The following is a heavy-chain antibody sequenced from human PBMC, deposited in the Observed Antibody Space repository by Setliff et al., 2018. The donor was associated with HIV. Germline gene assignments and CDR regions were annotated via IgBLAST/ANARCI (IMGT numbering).Heavy chain of an antibody. CDR1: GRSFIGYY. J-gene: IGHJ3*01. Sequence: SETLSLTCAVYGRSFIGYYWDWIRQSPGKGLEWIGEINHSVGTNYNPSLKSRVTMSIDTSKNQFCLNVGSVTAADTAVYYCARGWGHDGFDFWGQGTMVTVSS. D-gene: IGHD7-27*01. V-gene: IGHV4-34*01. CDR2: INHSVGT. CDR3: ARGWGHDGFDF.